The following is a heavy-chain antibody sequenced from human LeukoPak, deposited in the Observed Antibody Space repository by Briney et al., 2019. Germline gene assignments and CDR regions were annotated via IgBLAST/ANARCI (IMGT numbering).Heavy chain of an antibody. J-gene: IGHJ4*02. V-gene: IGHV1-18*01. Sequence: ASVKVSCKASGYTFTSYDINWVRQATGQGLEWMGWMNPNSGNTNYAQKLQGRVTMTTDTSTSTAYMELRSLRSDDTAVYYCARDSGYYSYWGQGTLVTVSS. CDR2: MNPNSGNT. CDR1: GYTFTSYD. D-gene: IGHD3-22*01. CDR3: ARDSGYYSY.